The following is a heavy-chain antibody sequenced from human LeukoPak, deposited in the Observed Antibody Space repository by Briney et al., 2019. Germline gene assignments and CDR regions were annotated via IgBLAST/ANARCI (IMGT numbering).Heavy chain of an antibody. CDR1: GGSISSYY. V-gene: IGHV4-59*01. J-gene: IGHJ3*02. D-gene: IGHD3/OR15-3a*01. Sequence: PSETLSLTCTVSGGSISSYYWSWLRQPPGKGLEWIGYIYYSGSTNYNPSLKSRVTISVDTSKNQFSLKLSSVTAADTAVYYCARRWTGDAFDIWGQGTMVTVSS. CDR3: ARRWTGDAFDI. CDR2: IYYSGST.